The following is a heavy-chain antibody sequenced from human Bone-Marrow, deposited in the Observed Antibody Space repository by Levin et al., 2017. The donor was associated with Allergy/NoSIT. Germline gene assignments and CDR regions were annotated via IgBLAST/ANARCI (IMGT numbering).Heavy chain of an antibody. CDR3: ARDSRGYCSGGSCYDNWFDP. CDR1: GGSISSYY. D-gene: IGHD2-15*01. CDR2: IYYSGST. J-gene: IGHJ5*02. V-gene: IGHV4-59*01. Sequence: SQTLSLTCTVSGGSISSYYWSWIRQPPGKGLEWIGYIYYSGSTNYNPSLKSRVTISVDTSKNQFSLKLSSVTAADTAVYYCARDSRGYCSGGSCYDNWFDPWGQGTLVTVSS.